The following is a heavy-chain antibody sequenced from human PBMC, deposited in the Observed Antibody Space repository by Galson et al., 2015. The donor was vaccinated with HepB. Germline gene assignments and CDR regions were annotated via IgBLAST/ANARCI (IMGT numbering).Heavy chain of an antibody. D-gene: IGHD1-26*01. CDR1: GGSISSGSYY. J-gene: IGHJ4*02. CDR2: IYTSGST. Sequence: QVQLQESGPGLVKPSETLSLTCTVSGGSISSGSYYWSWIRQPAGKGLEWIGRIYTSGSTNYNPSLKSRVTMSVDTSKNQFSLKLSSVTAADTAVYYCAREEITHDWELFTYYFDYWGQGTLVTVSS. CDR3: AREEITHDWELFTYYFDY. V-gene: IGHV4-61*02.